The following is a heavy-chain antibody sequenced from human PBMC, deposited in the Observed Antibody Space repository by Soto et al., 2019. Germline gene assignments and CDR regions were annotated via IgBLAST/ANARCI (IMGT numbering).Heavy chain of an antibody. Sequence: ASVKVSCKASGYTFTSYGISWVRQAPGQGLEWMGWISAYNGNTNYAQKLQGRVTMTTDTSTSTAYMELRSLRSDDTAVYYCARGWKRYSSGWYDAFDIWGQGTMVTVS. CDR1: GYTFTSYG. D-gene: IGHD6-19*01. CDR2: ISAYNGNT. V-gene: IGHV1-18*01. CDR3: ARGWKRYSSGWYDAFDI. J-gene: IGHJ3*02.